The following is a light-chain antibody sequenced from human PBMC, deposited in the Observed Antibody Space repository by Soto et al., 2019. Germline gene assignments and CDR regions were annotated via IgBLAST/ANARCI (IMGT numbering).Light chain of an antibody. CDR3: QQYNYWPPF. J-gene: IGKJ4*01. Sequence: IVMTQSPASLSVSPGERATLSCRASQSVAVNLAWYQQKPGQPPRLLIYSASTRATSVPVRFSGSGSGTEFTLTISSLQSEDFAVYYCQQYNYWPPFFGGGTKVEI. V-gene: IGKV3-15*01. CDR1: QSVAVN. CDR2: SAS.